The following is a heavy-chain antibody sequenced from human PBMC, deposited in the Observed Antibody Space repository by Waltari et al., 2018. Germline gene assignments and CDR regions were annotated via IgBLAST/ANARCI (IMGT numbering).Heavy chain of an antibody. CDR3: ANLGRFLEWLLWE. D-gene: IGHD3-3*01. Sequence: EVQLVESGGGLVQPGGSVRLSCAASGFTFSSSWMSWVSQAPGKGLEWVTNIKQDGSEKYYVDSVKGRFTISRDNSKNTLYLQMNSLRAEDTAVYYCANLGRFLEWLLWEWGQGTLVTVSS. CDR1: GFTFSSSW. V-gene: IGHV3-7*03. CDR2: IKQDGSEK. J-gene: IGHJ4*02.